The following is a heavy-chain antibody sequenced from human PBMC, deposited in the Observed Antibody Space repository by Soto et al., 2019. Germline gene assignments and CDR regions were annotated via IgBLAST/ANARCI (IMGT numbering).Heavy chain of an antibody. D-gene: IGHD3-3*01. Sequence: PGGSMRLSCAASGFTFSGFAMNWVRQAPGKGLEWVAGISGSGGSTYYADSVKGRLTISRDNSNNTLYPQMNSLRAEDTAVYYCAKPPYYSFCSGYHRPFYYYYGVDVWGQGTTVTVSS. CDR3: AKPPYYSFCSGYHRPFYYYYGVDV. V-gene: IGHV3-23*01. CDR2: ISGSGGST. CDR1: GFTFSGFA. J-gene: IGHJ6*02.